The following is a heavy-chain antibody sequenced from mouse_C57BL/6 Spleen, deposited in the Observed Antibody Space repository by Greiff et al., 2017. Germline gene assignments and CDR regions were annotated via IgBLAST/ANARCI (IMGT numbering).Heavy chain of an antibody. Sequence: QVHVKQSGAELARPGASVKMSCKASGYTFTSYTMHWVKQRPGQGLEWIGYINPSSGYTKYNQKFKDKATLTADKSSSTAYMQLSSLTSEDSAVYYCARSGYSNYGDYGGQGTTLTVSS. CDR1: GYTFTSYT. D-gene: IGHD2-5*01. J-gene: IGHJ2*01. CDR3: ARSGYSNYGDY. V-gene: IGHV1-4*01. CDR2: INPSSGYT.